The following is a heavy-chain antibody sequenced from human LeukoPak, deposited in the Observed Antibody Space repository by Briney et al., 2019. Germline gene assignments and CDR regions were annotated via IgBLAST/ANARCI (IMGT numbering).Heavy chain of an antibody. Sequence: NSSQTLSLTCAVSGGSISSGGYSWSWIRQPPGKGLEWIGYIYHSGSTHYNPSLKSRVTISVDRSKNQFSLKLSSVTAADTAVYYCARGVDGDYVAYYFDYWGQGTLVTVSS. J-gene: IGHJ4*02. CDR2: IYHSGST. V-gene: IGHV4-30-2*01. CDR1: GGSISSGGYS. CDR3: ARGVDGDYVAYYFDY. D-gene: IGHD4-17*01.